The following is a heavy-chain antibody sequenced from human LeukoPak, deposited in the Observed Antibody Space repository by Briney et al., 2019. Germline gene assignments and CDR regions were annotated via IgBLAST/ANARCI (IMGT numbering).Heavy chain of an antibody. D-gene: IGHD3-22*01. CDR1: GGSISSSRYY. J-gene: IGHJ3*02. CDR2: IYFTGST. Sequence: SETLSLTCTVSGGSISSSRYYWGWIRQPPGKGLEWIGSIYFTGSTYYNPSLKSRVTISVDTSKNQFSLKLSSVTAADTAVYYCARVGGITMIVVLITDAFDIWGQGTMVTVSS. CDR3: ARVGGITMIVVLITDAFDI. V-gene: IGHV4-39*01.